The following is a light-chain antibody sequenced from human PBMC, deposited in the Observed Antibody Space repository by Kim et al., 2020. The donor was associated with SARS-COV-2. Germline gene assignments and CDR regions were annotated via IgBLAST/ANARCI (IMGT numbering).Light chain of an antibody. J-gene: IGLJ1*01. CDR3: SSYTSSSTYV. CDR2: DVS. CDR1: SSDIGGYNY. V-gene: IGLV2-14*03. Sequence: GQSITISCTGTSSDIGGYNYVSWYQHHPGKAPKLMIYDVSKRPSGVSNRFSGSKSGNTASLTISGLQAEDEADYYCSSYTSSSTYVFATGTKVTV.